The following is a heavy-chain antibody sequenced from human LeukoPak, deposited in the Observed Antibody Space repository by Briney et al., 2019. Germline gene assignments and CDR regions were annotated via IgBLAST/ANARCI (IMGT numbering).Heavy chain of an antibody. J-gene: IGHJ4*02. CDR3: ARSWGAGTTVV. V-gene: IGHV4-59*01. CDR2: IDYSGNS. D-gene: IGHD1-7*01. CDR1: GGSISSYS. Sequence: ETLSLTCTVSGGSISSYSWNWIGQPPGKGLEWIGHIDYSGNSNYNPSLKSRVTISVDTSKNQLSLKLNSVTAADTAVYYCARSWGAGTTVVWGQRPLVTVSP.